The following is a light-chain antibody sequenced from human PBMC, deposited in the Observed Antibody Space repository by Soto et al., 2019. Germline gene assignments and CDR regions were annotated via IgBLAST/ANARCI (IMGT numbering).Light chain of an antibody. Sequence: AIQLTESPSSLSASVGDRVTITCRASQGISSALAWYQQKPGKAPKLLIYDASSLESGVPSRFSGSGSGTDFTLTICSLQPEDFATYYFQHFNNYPFTFGPGNKVDIK. V-gene: IGKV1D-13*01. CDR3: QHFNNYPFT. CDR1: QGISSA. CDR2: DAS. J-gene: IGKJ3*01.